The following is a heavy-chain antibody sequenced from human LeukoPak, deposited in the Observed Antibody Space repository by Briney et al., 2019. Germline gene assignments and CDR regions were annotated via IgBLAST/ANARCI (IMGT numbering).Heavy chain of an antibody. V-gene: IGHV3-15*01. CDR1: GFTFTDAW. J-gene: IGHJ4*02. D-gene: IGHD6-13*01. Sequence: PGGSLRLSCAASGFTFTDAWMNWVRQAPGKGLEWVGRIKVAGGTTDYAPPVKGRFTISRDDSKNTLYLQMNSLKTEDTAVYYCTTAMYSSSWYTYYFDYWGQGTLVTVSS. CDR3: TTAMYSSSWYTYYFDY. CDR2: IKVAGGTT.